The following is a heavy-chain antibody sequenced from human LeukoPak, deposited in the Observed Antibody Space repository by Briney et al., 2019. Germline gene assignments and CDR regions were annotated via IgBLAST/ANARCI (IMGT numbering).Heavy chain of an antibody. J-gene: IGHJ4*02. CDR3: AKDRLGALLYFDS. D-gene: IGHD1-26*01. CDR2: ISGSGGTT. V-gene: IGHV3-23*01. CDR1: GFTFSSYG. Sequence: GGSLRLSCAASGFTFSSYGMSWVRQAPGKGLEWVSAISGSGGTTYYADSVKGRFTISRDNSMNTLYLQMNSLRAEDTAVYSCAKDRLGALLYFDSWGQGTLVTVSS.